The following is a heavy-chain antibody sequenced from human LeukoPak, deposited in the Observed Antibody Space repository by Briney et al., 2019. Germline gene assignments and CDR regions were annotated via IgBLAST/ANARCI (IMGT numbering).Heavy chain of an antibody. J-gene: IGHJ4*02. D-gene: IGHD6-19*01. CDR1: GFTFSNYG. V-gene: IGHV3-33*01. Sequence: PGGSLRLSCAASGFTFSNYGMHWVRQAPGKGLEWVALIWYDGRTKFHADSVKGRFTISRDNSKNTLYLQTDSLRDEDTAVYYCAREWGRIAVAGGPGYWGQGTRVTVSS. CDR3: AREWGRIAVAGGPGY. CDR2: IWYDGRTK.